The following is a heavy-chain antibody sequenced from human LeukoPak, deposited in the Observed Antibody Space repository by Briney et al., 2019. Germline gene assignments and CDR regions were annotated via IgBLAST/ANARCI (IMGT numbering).Heavy chain of an antibody. CDR3: ARGYTGNGYFDY. CDR2: ISNSGST. V-gene: IGHV4-59*01. J-gene: IGHJ4*02. CDR1: GGSISTNY. Sequence: SETLSLTCTVSGGSISTNYWNWIRQSPGKGLEWIGYISNSGSTTYNPSLNSRVTVSLDTSKNHFSLKLNSVTAADTAVYYCARGYTGNGYFDYWGQGTLVTVSS. D-gene: IGHD5-12*01.